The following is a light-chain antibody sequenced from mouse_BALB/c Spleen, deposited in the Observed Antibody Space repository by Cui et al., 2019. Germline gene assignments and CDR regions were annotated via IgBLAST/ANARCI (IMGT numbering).Light chain of an antibody. Sequence: HIVLTQSPALMSASPGEKVTMTCSASSSVSYMYWYHQKPRSSPKPWIYLTSNLASGVPARFSGSGSGTSYSLTVSSMEAEDAATYYCQQWSSNPLTFGAGTKLGLK. CDR1: SSVSY. CDR3: QQWSSNPLT. V-gene: IGKV4-68*01. CDR2: LTS. J-gene: IGKJ5*01.